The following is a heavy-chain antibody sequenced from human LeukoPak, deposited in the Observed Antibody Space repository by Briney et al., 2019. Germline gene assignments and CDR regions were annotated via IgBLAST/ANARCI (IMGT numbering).Heavy chain of an antibody. CDR2: ISFSGST. D-gene: IGHD5-18*01. CDR3: ARPAYSYPLAFGFFDY. J-gene: IGHJ4*02. Sequence: KSSETLSLTCTVSGGSIRSNSFYWGWIRQPPGKGLEWIGSISFSGSTSYSPSLKSRITISVDTSKNELSLKLDSVTAADTAVYYCARPAYSYPLAFGFFDYWGQGALVTVSS. CDR1: GGSIRSNSFY. V-gene: IGHV4-39*01.